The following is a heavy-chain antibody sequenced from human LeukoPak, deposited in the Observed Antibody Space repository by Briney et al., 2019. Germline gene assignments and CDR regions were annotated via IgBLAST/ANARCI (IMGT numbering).Heavy chain of an antibody. V-gene: IGHV4-61*01. CDR2: IYYSGST. J-gene: IGHJ5*02. Sequence: SETLSLTCTVSGGSISSGSYYWSWIRQPPGKGLEWIGYIYYSGSTNYNPSLKSRVTISVDTSKNQFSLKLSSVTAADTAVYYCARENPFTIFGVVISWFDPWGQGTLVTVSS. CDR3: ARENPFTIFGVVISWFDP. CDR1: GGSISSGSYY. D-gene: IGHD3-3*01.